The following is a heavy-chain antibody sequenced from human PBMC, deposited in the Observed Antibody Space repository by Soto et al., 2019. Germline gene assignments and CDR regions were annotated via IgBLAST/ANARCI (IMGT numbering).Heavy chain of an antibody. CDR2: ISGSGGST. CDR1: GFTFSSYA. D-gene: IGHD3-10*01. CDR3: AKRGSGSYYDY. Sequence: EVQLLESGGGLGQPGGSLRLSCAASGFTFSSYAMRWVRQAPRKGLEWVSAISGSGGSTYYADSVKGRFTISRDNSKNTLYLQMNSLRAEDTAVYYCAKRGSGSYYDYWGQGTLVTVSS. V-gene: IGHV3-23*01. J-gene: IGHJ4*02.